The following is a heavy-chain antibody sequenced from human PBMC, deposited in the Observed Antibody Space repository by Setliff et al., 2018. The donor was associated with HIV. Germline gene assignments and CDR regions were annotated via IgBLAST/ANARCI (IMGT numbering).Heavy chain of an antibody. Sequence: GGSLRLSCAASGFTFSSYGMHWVRQPPGKGLEWVAGLWYDGSNKYYPDSVKGRFTISRDNSKNTLYLQMNSLRAEDMALYYCAKGGYGSGSYYFFDYWGQGTLVTVSS. CDR3: AKGGYGSGSYYFFDY. D-gene: IGHD3-10*01. J-gene: IGHJ4*02. CDR1: GFTFSSYG. CDR2: LWYDGSNK. V-gene: IGHV3-30*02.